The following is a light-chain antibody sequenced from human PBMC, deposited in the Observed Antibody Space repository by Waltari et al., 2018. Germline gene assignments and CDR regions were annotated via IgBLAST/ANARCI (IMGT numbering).Light chain of an antibody. CDR1: QSLVQSDGSIF. V-gene: IGKV2-30*02. CDR2: KVS. Sequence: DVVMTQSPLSLAVTLGQPASISCWSSQSLVQSDGSIFLNWFHQKPGQSQRRLIYKVSNRESGVPDRFSGSGSGTDFTLKISRVEAEDVGIYYCLQSSQWPYAFGQGTKLEIK. J-gene: IGKJ2*01. CDR3: LQSSQWPYA.